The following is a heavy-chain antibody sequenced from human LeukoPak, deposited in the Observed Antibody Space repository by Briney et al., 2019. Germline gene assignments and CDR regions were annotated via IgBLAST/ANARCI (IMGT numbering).Heavy chain of an antibody. CDR1: GGSFSGYY. V-gene: IGHV4-34*01. CDR2: INHSGST. Sequence: SETLSLTCAVYGGSFSGYYWSWIRQPPGKGLEWIGEINHSGSTNYNPSLKSRVTISVDTSKNQFSLKLSSVTAADTAVYYCARPRSSDSSRDAFDIWGQGTMVTVSS. D-gene: IGHD3-22*01. J-gene: IGHJ3*02. CDR3: ARPRSSDSSRDAFDI.